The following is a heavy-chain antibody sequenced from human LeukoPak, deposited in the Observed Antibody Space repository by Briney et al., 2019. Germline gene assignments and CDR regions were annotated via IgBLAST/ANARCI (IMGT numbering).Heavy chain of an antibody. CDR3: AKLSNYNSLGYMDV. Sequence: PGGSLRLSCAASGFTFSSYTMNWVRQAPGKGLEWVSAISDSGGRTYYADSVKGRFTISRENSKNTLYLQITSLSADDPAVYFCAKLSNYNSLGYMDVWGKGTTVTVSS. D-gene: IGHD4-11*01. CDR1: GFTFSSYT. J-gene: IGHJ6*03. V-gene: IGHV3-23*01. CDR2: ISDSGGRT.